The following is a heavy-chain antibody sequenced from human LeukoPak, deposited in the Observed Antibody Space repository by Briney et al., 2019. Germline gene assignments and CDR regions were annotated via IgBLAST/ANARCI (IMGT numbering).Heavy chain of an antibody. D-gene: IGHD3-10*01. V-gene: IGHV4-34*01. CDR2: INHSGST. CDR1: GGSFSGYY. Sequence: SETLSLNCAVEGGSFSGYYWSWIRQPPGKGLVWIREINHSGSTNYNPSLKSRVTISVDTSKNQFSLKLSSVTAADTAVYYCASVGRVDYYGSATNWFDPWGQGTLVTVSS. CDR3: ASVGRVDYYGSATNWFDP. J-gene: IGHJ5*02.